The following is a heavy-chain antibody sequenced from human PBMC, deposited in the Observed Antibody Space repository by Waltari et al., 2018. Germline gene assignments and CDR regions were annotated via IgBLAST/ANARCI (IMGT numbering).Heavy chain of an antibody. CDR2: ISYDGSNK. J-gene: IGHJ6*02. CDR1: GFTFSSYG. Sequence: QVQLVESGGGVVQPGRSLRLSCAASGFTFSSYGMHWVRQAPGKGLEWVAVISYDGSNKYYADSVKGRFTISRDNSKNTLYLQMNSLRAEDTAVYYCAKVRRHCSSTSCPRYYYYGMDVWGQGTTVTVSS. V-gene: IGHV3-30*18. D-gene: IGHD2-2*01. CDR3: AKVRRHCSSTSCPRYYYYGMDV.